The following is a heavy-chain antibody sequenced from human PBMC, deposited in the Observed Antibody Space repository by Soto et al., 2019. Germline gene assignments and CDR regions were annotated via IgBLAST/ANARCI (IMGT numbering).Heavy chain of an antibody. D-gene: IGHD6-13*01. J-gene: IGHJ4*02. CDR3: AKDFMNSSSSWYFDY. CDR1: GFTFSSYS. CDR2: ISGSGGST. V-gene: IGHV3-23*01. Sequence: GGSLRLSCAASGFTFSSYSMNWVRQAPGKGLEWVSAISGSGGSTYYADSVKGRFTISRDNSKNTLYLQMNSLRAEDTAVYYCAKDFMNSSSSWYFDYWGQGTLVTVSS.